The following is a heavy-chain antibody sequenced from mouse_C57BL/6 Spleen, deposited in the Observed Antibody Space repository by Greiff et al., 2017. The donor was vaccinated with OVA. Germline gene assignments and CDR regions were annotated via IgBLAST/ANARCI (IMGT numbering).Heavy chain of an antibody. Sequence: QVQLQQPGAELVMPGASVKLSCKASGYTFTSYWMHWVKQRPGQGLEWNGEIDPSDSYTNYNQKFKGKSTLTVDKSSSTAYMQISSLTSEDSAVDYCARGVYYDYDDGDYYAMDYWGQGTSVTVSS. J-gene: IGHJ4*01. D-gene: IGHD2-4*01. V-gene: IGHV1-69*01. CDR1: GYTFTSYW. CDR3: ARGVYYDYDDGDYYAMDY. CDR2: IDPSDSYT.